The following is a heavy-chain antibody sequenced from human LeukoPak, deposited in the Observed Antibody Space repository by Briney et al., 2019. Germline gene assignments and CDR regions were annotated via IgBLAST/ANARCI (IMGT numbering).Heavy chain of an antibody. J-gene: IGHJ4*02. D-gene: IGHD2-21*01. CDR1: GYTFTGYY. CDR2: INPNSGGT. V-gene: IGHV1-2*02. Sequence: ASVKVSCKASGYTFTGYYMHWVRQAPGQGLEWMGWINPNSGGTNYAQKFQGRVTMTRDTSISTAYMELSRLRSDDTAVYYCAREPCGGDCYFYGYRGQGTLVTVSS. CDR3: AREPCGGDCYFYGY.